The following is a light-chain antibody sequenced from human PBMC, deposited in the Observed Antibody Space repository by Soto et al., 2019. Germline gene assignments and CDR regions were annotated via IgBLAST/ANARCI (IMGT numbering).Light chain of an antibody. CDR1: ESVHRN. CDR3: QQHSNWPPT. J-gene: IGKJ3*01. Sequence: EMVMTQSPATLSLSPGERVTLSCRASESVHRNLAWYQQKPGQGPSLLIYYASTRATGVPDRFTGSGSGTDFTLTISSLQSEDSAVYYCQQHSNWPPTFGPGTKVEIK. CDR2: YAS. V-gene: IGKV3D-15*01.